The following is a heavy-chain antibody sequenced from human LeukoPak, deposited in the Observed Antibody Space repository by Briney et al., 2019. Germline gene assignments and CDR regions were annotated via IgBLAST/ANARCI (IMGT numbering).Heavy chain of an antibody. CDR3: ARQGLYSYGDGFDI. Sequence: GESLKISCKGSGYSFTSYFIGWVRQMPGKGLEWMGIMYPGDSDIRYSPSLQGQVTISADKPISTAYLQWSSLKASDTAMYYCARQGLYSYGDGFDIWGQGTMVTVSS. D-gene: IGHD5-18*01. CDR1: GYSFTSYF. V-gene: IGHV5-51*01. CDR2: MYPGDSDI. J-gene: IGHJ3*02.